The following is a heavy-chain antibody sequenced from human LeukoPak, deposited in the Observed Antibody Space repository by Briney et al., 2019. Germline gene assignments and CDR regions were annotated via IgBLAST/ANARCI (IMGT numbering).Heavy chain of an antibody. CDR2: IRYDGSNK. Sequence: PGGSLRLSCAASGFIFSSYDMHWVRQAPGKGLEWVAFIRYDGSNKYYADSVKGRFTISRDNSKNTLYLQMNSLRAEDTAVYYCAKDQPYYYDSSGSAPYFDYWGQGTLVTVSS. J-gene: IGHJ4*02. V-gene: IGHV3-30*02. D-gene: IGHD3-22*01. CDR1: GFIFSSYD. CDR3: AKDQPYYYDSSGSAPYFDY.